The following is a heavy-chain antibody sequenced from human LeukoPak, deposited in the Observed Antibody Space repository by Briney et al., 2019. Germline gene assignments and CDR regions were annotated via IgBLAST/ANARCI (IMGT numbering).Heavy chain of an antibody. V-gene: IGHV4-59*01. CDR2: IFYSGST. CDR1: GGSISGYH. D-gene: IGHD1-26*01. J-gene: IGHJ6*03. Sequence: PSETLSLTCTVSGGSISGYHWSWIRQPPGKGLEWSGYIFYSGSTNYNPSLKSRVTISVDTSKNQFSLKLSSVTAADTAVYYCARRIVGSGAYYYYYYMDVWGKGTTVAVSS. CDR3: ARRIVGSGAYYYYYYMDV.